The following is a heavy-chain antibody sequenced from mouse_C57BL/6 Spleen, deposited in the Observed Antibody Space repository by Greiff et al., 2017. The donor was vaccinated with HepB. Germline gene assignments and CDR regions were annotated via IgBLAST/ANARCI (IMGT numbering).Heavy chain of an antibody. CDR2: INPGSGGT. CDR3: ARAYDGLWFAY. CDR1: GYAFTNYL. J-gene: IGHJ3*01. Sequence: VQLQESGAELVRPGTSVKVSCKASGYAFTNYLIEWVKQRPGQGLEWIGVINPGSGGTNYNEKFKGKATLTADKSSSTAYMQLSSLTSEDSAVYFCARAYDGLWFAYWGQGTLVTVSA. V-gene: IGHV1-54*01. D-gene: IGHD2-3*01.